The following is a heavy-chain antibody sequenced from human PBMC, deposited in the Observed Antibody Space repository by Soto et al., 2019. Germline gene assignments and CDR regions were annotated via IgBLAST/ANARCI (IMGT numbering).Heavy chain of an antibody. CDR2: IYYSGST. J-gene: IGHJ4*02. CDR3: ARDAPMTTVTTTLGYYFDY. CDR1: GGSISSGDYY. V-gene: IGHV4-30-4*01. D-gene: IGHD4-17*01. Sequence: SETLSLTCTVSGGSISSGDYYWSWIRQPPGKGLEWIGYIYYSGSTYYNPSLKSRVTISVDTSKNQFSLKLSSVTAADTAVYYCARDAPMTTVTTTLGYYFDYWGQGTLVTVSS.